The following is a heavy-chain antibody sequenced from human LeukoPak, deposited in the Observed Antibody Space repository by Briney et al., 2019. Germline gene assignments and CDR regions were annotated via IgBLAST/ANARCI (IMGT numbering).Heavy chain of an antibody. CDR1: GGTFSSYA. Sequence: SVKASCKASGGTFSSYAISWVRQAPGQGLEWMGGIIPIFGTANYAQKFQGRVTITADESTSTAYMELSSLRSEDTAVYYCARASSGWYYFDYWGQGTLVTVSS. CDR3: ARASSGWYYFDY. CDR2: IIPIFGTA. J-gene: IGHJ4*02. V-gene: IGHV1-69*13. D-gene: IGHD6-19*01.